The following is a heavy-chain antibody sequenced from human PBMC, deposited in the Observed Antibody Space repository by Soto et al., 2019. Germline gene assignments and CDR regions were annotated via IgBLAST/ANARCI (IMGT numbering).Heavy chain of an antibody. Sequence: QVQLVESGGGVVQPGRSLRLSCAASGFTFISYGMHWVRQAPGKGLEWVAVRWYDGSNKYYADSVKGRFTISRDNSKNTLYLQMNSLRAEDTAVYYCARDFSISTSCMLPVCYDYDGMDVWGQGTTVTVSS. V-gene: IGHV3-33*01. D-gene: IGHD2-2*01. CDR1: GFTFISYG. CDR2: RWYDGSNK. CDR3: ARDFSISTSCMLPVCYDYDGMDV. J-gene: IGHJ6*02.